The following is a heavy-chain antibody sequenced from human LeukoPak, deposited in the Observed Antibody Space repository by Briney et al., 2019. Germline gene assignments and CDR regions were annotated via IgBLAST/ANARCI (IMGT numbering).Heavy chain of an antibody. CDR2: IDSDGITT. CDR3: ARDNWGSY. D-gene: IGHD7-27*01. J-gene: IGHJ4*02. V-gene: IGHV3-74*01. CDR1: GFTFSSYS. Sequence: GGSLRLSCAASGFTFSSYSMNWVRQAPGKGLVWVSRIDSDGITTNYADSVKGRFTISRDNAKNTLYLQMNSLRTEDTAVYYCARDNWGSYWGQGTLVTVSS.